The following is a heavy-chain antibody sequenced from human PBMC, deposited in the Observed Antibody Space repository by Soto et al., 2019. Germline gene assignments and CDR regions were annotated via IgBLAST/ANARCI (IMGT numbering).Heavy chain of an antibody. CDR3: VKVLRNGDHVFAFDV. Sequence: EEQLLERGGGLVQRWGSLILSCAAYGFTFNNYAMSWVRQAPGKGLEWGSGISGSGGSTYYSVKGRFTISRDNSKNTLYLQMNSLRAEDTAIYYCVKVLRNGDHVFAFDVWGQGTAVTVSS. J-gene: IGHJ6*02. D-gene: IGHD4-17*01. CDR1: GFTFNNYA. CDR2: ISGSGGST. V-gene: IGHV3-23*01.